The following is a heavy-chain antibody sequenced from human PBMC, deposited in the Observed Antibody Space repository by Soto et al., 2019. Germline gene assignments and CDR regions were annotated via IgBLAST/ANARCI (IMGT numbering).Heavy chain of an antibody. CDR2: VDYDGSTT. J-gene: IGHJ4*02. V-gene: IGHV3-74*01. Sequence: GGSQRLSCAASGFALSTYWMHWVRQVPGKGLVWVSRVDYDGSTTSYADSVKGRFTISRDNAKNTLYLQMSSLTAEDTAMYYCARVARGAWGVFDHWGQGTLVTVSS. CDR3: ARVARGAWGVFDH. CDR1: GFALSTYW. D-gene: IGHD3-16*01.